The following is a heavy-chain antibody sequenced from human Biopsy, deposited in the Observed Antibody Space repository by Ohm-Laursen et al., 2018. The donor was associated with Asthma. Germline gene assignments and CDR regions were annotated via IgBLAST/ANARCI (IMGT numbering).Heavy chain of an antibody. D-gene: IGHD5-12*01. CDR3: ARGYSGTDRIVYYYSGMEV. J-gene: IGHJ6*02. CDR1: GDSLGSFINYT. CDR2: LIPVLGTA. Sequence: SVKVSCKASGDSLGSFINYTISWVRQAPRQGLEWMGGLIPVLGTADYAPMFEGRVTITADESTSTAYLELTSLRFEDTAVYYCARGYSGTDRIVYYYSGMEVWGQGTTVTVSS. V-gene: IGHV1-69*13.